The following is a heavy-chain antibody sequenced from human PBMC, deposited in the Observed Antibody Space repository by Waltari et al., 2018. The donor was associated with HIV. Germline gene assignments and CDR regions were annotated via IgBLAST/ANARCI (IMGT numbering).Heavy chain of an antibody. CDR2: LSYDGTNK. Sequence: QVQLVESGGGVVQPGRSLTLSCAASGFIFSSYGMHLVRQAPGMGLEWVAFLSYDGTNKHYADFVKGRFTISRDSSKNTLFLQMNSLRAEDTAVYYCAKPRGSGYSRAPYYGMDVWGQGTTVTVSS. J-gene: IGHJ6*02. V-gene: IGHV3-30*18. CDR3: AKPRGSGYSRAPYYGMDV. CDR1: GFIFSSYG. D-gene: IGHD3-22*01.